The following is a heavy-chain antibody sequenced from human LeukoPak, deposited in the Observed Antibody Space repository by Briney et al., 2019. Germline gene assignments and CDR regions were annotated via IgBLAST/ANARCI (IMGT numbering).Heavy chain of an antibody. J-gene: IGHJ6*02. D-gene: IGHD2-21*02. CDR2: INPNSGGT. V-gene: IGHV1-2*02. CDR3: AREMVTPYYYGMDV. Sequence: ASVKVSCKASGYTFTGYYMHWVRQAPGQGLEWMGWINPNSGGTNYAQKFQGRVTMPRDTSISTAYMELSRLRSDDTAVYYCAREMVTPYYYGMDVWGQGTTVTVSS. CDR1: GYTFTGYY.